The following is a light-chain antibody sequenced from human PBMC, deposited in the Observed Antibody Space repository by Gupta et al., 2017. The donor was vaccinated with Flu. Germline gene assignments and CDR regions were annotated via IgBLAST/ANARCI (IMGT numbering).Light chain of an antibody. V-gene: IGLV3-21*02. J-gene: IGLJ3*02. Sequence: SVLTQPPSVSVAPGQTARITCGGSNSGSKSVQWFQQNPGQAPVLIVYVDRDRPSGSPEGFACSNARTTATLTFSMVEAGEEAYYYCQESDSSSNHRVFGGGTKLTVL. CDR1: NSGSKS. CDR2: VDR. CDR3: QESDSSSNHRV.